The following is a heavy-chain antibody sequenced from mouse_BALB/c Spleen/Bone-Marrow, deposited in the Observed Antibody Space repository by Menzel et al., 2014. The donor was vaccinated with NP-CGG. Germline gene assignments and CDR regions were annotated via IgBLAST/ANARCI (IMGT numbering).Heavy chain of an antibody. CDR2: IYPGSGST. V-gene: IGHV1-77*01. D-gene: IGHD1-1*01. CDR1: GYTLTDYV. CDR3: ARDYYGSSGAMDY. Sequence: VQLQQSGPELVKPGASVKMSCKASGYTLTDYVISWVKQRTGQGLEWIGEIYPGSGSTYYNEKFKGKATLTADKSSNTAYMQLSSLTSEDSAVYFCARDYYGSSGAMDYWGQGTSVTVSS. J-gene: IGHJ4*01.